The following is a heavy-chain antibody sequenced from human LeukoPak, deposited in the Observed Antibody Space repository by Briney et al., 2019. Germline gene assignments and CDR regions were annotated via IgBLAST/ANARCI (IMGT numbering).Heavy chain of an antibody. CDR2: IKQEGSEK. CDR1: GFTFSSYW. V-gene: IGHV3-7*01. Sequence: GGSLRLSCAASGFTFSSYWMSWVRQAPGKGLEWVANIKQEGSEKYYVDSVKGRFTISRDNAKNSLYLQMNSLRAEDTAVYYCARVPVAGRFYYYYYGMDVWGQGTTVTVSS. D-gene: IGHD6-19*01. CDR3: ARVPVAGRFYYYYYGMDV. J-gene: IGHJ6*02.